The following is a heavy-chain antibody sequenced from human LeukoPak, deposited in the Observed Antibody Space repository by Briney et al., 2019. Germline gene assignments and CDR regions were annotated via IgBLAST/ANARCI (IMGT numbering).Heavy chain of an antibody. CDR3: ARLAGVGYTNSPFDY. Sequence: GESLKISCKGFGYSFTTYWIGWVRQMPGKGLEWMGIIYPGDCDTRYSPSFQGQVTISADKSISTAYLQWSSLKASDTAMYYCARLAGVGYTNSPFDYWGQGTLVTVSS. J-gene: IGHJ4*02. V-gene: IGHV5-51*01. CDR1: GYSFTTYW. CDR2: IYPGDCDT. D-gene: IGHD5-24*01.